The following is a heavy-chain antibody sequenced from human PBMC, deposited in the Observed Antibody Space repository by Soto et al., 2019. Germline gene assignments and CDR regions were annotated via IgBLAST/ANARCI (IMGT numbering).Heavy chain of an antibody. Sequence: ASVKVCLKASGYTFTSYGISWVRQAPGQGLEWMGWISAYNGNTNYAQKLQGRVTMTTDTSTSTAYMELRSLRSDDTAVYYCARDSATMVRGVNGMDVWGQGTTVTVSS. CDR3: ARDSATMVRGVNGMDV. J-gene: IGHJ6*02. V-gene: IGHV1-18*01. D-gene: IGHD3-10*01. CDR1: GYTFTSYG. CDR2: ISAYNGNT.